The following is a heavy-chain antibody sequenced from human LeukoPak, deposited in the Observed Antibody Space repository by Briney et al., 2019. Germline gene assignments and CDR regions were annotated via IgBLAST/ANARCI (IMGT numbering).Heavy chain of an antibody. CDR3: ARDREEKARIGGMDV. CDR2: ISYDGGHQ. CDR1: GFTFRNYG. J-gene: IGHJ6*02. V-gene: IGHV3-30*03. D-gene: IGHD3-16*01. Sequence: GGSLRLSCEASGFTFRNYGVHWVRQAPGKGLEWVAVISYDGGHQYSADSVKGRFTLSRDNAKNSLYLQMNSLRAEDTGTYYCARDREEKARIGGMDVWGQGTTVIVSS.